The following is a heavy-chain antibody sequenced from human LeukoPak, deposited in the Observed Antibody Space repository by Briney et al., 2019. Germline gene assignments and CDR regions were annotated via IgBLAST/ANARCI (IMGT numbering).Heavy chain of an antibody. V-gene: IGHV1-2*02. CDR3: ARDPPSIAAAGKRGFDP. J-gene: IGHJ5*02. D-gene: IGHD6-25*01. CDR2: INPNSGGT. Sequence: GASVKVSCKASGYTFTGYYMHWVRQAPGQGLEWMGWINPNSGGTNYAQNFQGRVTMTRDTSTSTAYMELSSLRSDDTAVYYCARDPPSIAAAGKRGFDPWGQGTLVTVSS. CDR1: GYTFTGYY.